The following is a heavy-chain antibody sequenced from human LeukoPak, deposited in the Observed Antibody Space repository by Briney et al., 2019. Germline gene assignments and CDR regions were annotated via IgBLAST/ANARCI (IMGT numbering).Heavy chain of an antibody. D-gene: IGHD3-3*01. V-gene: IGHV3-30-3*01. CDR1: GFTFITYA. CDR2: ISYDGSNK. J-gene: IGHJ4*02. Sequence: PGGSLRLSCAASGFTFITYAMHWVRQAPGKGLEWVTVISYDGSNKYYADSVKGRFTISRDNSKNTLYLQMNSLRAEDTAVYYCARDRFWSGYFDYWGQGTLVTVSS. CDR3: ARDRFWSGYFDY.